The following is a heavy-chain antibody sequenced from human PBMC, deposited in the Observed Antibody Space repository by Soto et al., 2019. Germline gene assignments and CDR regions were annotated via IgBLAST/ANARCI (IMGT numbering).Heavy chain of an antibody. CDR1: GDSISTYH. CDR2: LYSSGST. V-gene: IGHV4-4*07. Sequence: QVQLQESGPGLVKPSETLSLTCTVSGDSISTYHWSWIRQPAGKGLEWIGRLYSSGSTNYNPSLKSRFSMSLDTSKNQFSLRLGSVTAADTAVYYCARETHDILTDYDHLSALDVWGQGTMVTVSS. CDR3: ARETHDILTDYDHLSALDV. J-gene: IGHJ3*01. D-gene: IGHD3-9*01.